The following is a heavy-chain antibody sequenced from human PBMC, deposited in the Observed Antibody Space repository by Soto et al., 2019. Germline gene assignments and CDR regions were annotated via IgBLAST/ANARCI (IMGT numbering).Heavy chain of an antibody. CDR3: GRGGSDSPMAPGY. D-gene: IGHD5-18*01. CDR2: INPDGSAT. V-gene: IGHV3-74*01. Sequence: LRLSCAASGFTFSSYWMHWVRQAPGKGLVWVSRINPDGSATNYADSVKGRFTISRDNAKNTLYLQMNSLRAEDTAVFYCGRGGSDSPMAPGYWGQGTLVTVSS. J-gene: IGHJ4*02. CDR1: GFTFSSYW.